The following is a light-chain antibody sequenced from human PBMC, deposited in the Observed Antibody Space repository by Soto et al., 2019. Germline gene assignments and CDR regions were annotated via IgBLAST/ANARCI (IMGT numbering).Light chain of an antibody. Sequence: QSALTQPRSVSGSPGQSVTLSCTGTSSDVGGYNYVSWFQQHPGEAPKLMIYDVTKRPSGVPDRFSGSKSGNTASLTISGLQAEDEADYYCCSYAATSLNVFGTGTKLTVL. J-gene: IGLJ1*01. CDR1: SSDVGGYNY. V-gene: IGLV2-11*01. CDR2: DVT. CDR3: CSYAATSLNV.